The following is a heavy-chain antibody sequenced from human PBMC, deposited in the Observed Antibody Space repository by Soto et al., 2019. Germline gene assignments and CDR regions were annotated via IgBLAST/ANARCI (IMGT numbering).Heavy chain of an antibody. CDR2: INHSGGT. V-gene: IGHV4-34*01. CDR1: GGSFSAYY. D-gene: IGHD3-22*01. J-gene: IGHJ4*02. Sequence: SETLSLTCAVHGGSFSAYYWSWIRQPPGKGLEWIGEINHSGGTSYNPSLKSRVTISVDTSKSQFSLKLTSVTAADRAVYYCARGSVDTVDSSGFYECWGQGTPVTVSS. CDR3: ARGSVDTVDSSGFYEC.